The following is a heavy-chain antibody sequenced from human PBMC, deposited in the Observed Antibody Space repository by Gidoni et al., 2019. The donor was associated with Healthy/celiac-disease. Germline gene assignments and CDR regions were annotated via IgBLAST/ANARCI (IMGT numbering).Heavy chain of an antibody. CDR3: ARSEVERQFAPNWFDP. D-gene: IGHD1-1*01. J-gene: IGHJ5*02. Sequence: EVQLVQSGAEVKKPGESLRISCKGSGYSFTSSWISWVRQVPGKGLEWMGRIDPSDSYTDYSPSFQGHVTISADKSISTAYLQWSSLKASDTAMYYCARSEVERQFAPNWFDPWGQGTLVTVSS. V-gene: IGHV5-10-1*03. CDR1: GYSFTSSW. CDR2: IDPSDSYT.